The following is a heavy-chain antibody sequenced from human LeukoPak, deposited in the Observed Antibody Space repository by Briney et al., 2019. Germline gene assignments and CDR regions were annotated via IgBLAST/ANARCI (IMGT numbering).Heavy chain of an antibody. CDR2: LYYSAYI. Sequence: PSETLSLTCTVSGGSISSSGYYWGWIRQPPGKGLEWIGSLYYSAYIYYNPSLKSRVAISVDKSKNQFSLRLNSVTAADMAVYYCSRHDLWGQGTLFSVSS. CDR1: GGSISSSGYY. J-gene: IGHJ4*02. V-gene: IGHV4-39*01. CDR3: SRHDL.